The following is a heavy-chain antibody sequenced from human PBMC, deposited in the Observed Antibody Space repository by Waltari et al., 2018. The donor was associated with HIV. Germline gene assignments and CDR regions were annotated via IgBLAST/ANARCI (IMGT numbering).Heavy chain of an antibody. CDR3: VRDPLAYYDFWSAYYFGDD. V-gene: IGHV3-30*03. J-gene: IGHJ4*02. D-gene: IGHD3-3*01. Sequence: QVQLVESGGGVVQPGRSLRLSCAASGFTFTTYGLPWVGQAPEKGLCGEALISFDASNQYRGDSGKCRFTISRDDSKNTLFLQTNSLSPEDTAMYYCVRDPLAYYDFWSAYYFGDDWGQGTLVTVSS. CDR2: ISFDASNQ. CDR1: GFTFTTYG.